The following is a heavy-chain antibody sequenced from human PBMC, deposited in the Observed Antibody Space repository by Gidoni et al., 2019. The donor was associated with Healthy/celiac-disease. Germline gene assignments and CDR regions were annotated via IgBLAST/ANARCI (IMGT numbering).Heavy chain of an antibody. Sequence: EVQLVESGGGLVQPGRSLRLSCAASGFTFDDYAMHWVRQAPGKGLEWVSGISWNSGSIGYADSVKGRFTISRDNAKNSLYLQMNSLRAEDTALYYCAKDIAPFSFGVVSHGFDPWGQGTLVTVSS. CDR3: AKDIAPFSFGVVSHGFDP. D-gene: IGHD3-3*01. J-gene: IGHJ5*02. CDR2: ISWNSGSI. CDR1: GFTFDDYA. V-gene: IGHV3-9*01.